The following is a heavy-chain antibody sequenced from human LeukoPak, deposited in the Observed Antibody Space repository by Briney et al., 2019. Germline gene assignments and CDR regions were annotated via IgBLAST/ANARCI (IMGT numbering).Heavy chain of an antibody. CDR1: GFTFSSYG. CDR3: AKGGYDSSGYYYGFDY. CDR2: ISYDGSNK. J-gene: IGHJ4*02. Sequence: GGSLRLSCAASGFTFSSYGMHWVRQAPGKGLEWVAVISYDGSNKYYADSMKGRFTISRDNSKSTLYLQMNSLRAEDTAVYYCAKGGYDSSGYYYGFDYWGQGTLVTVSS. V-gene: IGHV3-30*18. D-gene: IGHD3-22*01.